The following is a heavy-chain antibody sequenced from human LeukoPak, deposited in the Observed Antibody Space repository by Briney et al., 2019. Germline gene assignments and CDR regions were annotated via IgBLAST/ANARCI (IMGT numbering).Heavy chain of an antibody. CDR1: GFTFSSYA. CDR2: ISGSGGST. J-gene: IGHJ3*02. D-gene: IGHD5-12*01. V-gene: IGHV3-23*01. Sequence: GGSLRLSCAASGFTFSSYAMSWVRQAPGKGLEWVSAISGSGGSTYYADSVKGRFTISRDNSKNPLYLQMNSLRAEDTAVYYCAKTRYSGYDYFAFDIGGQGTMVTVSS. CDR3: AKTRYSGYDYFAFDI.